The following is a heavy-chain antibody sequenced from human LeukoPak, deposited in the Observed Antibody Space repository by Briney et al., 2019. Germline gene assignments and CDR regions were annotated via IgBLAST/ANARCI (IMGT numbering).Heavy chain of an antibody. CDR3: ARAPQFDLLGGYAGFYFDY. CDR2: IRSSGTNT. J-gene: IGHJ4*02. Sequence: GGSLRLSCAASGFTFSSYAMSWIRQAPGKGLEWVASIRSSGTNTYYVDSVKGRFTISRDNSEKTLSLQMNSLTAEDTAIYYCARAPQFDLLGGYAGFYFDYWGQGAPVTVSS. D-gene: IGHD3-3*01. V-gene: IGHV3-23*01. CDR1: GFTFSSYA.